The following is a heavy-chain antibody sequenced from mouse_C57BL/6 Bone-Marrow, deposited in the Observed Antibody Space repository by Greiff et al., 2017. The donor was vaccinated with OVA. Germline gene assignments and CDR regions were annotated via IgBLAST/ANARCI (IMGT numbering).Heavy chain of an antibody. CDR2: IRSKSNNYAT. Sequence: EVMLVESGGGLVQPKGSLKLSCAASGFSFNTYAMNWVRQAPGKGLEWVARIRSKSNNYATYYADSVKDRFTISRDDSESMLYLQMNNLKTEDTAMYDCVSSYGSDYYAMDYWGQGTSVTVSS. V-gene: IGHV10-1*01. J-gene: IGHJ4*01. D-gene: IGHD1-1*01. CDR1: GFSFNTYA. CDR3: VSSYGSDYYAMDY.